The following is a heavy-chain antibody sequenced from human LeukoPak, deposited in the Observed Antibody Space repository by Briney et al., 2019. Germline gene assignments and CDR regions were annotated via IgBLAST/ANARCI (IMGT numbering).Heavy chain of an antibody. D-gene: IGHD3-22*01. J-gene: IGHJ4*02. CDR1: GFTFSSYA. Sequence: GRSLRLSCAASGFTFSSYAMHWVRQAPGKGLEWVAVISYDGSNKYYADSVKGRFTISRDNSKNTLYLQMNSLRAEDTAVYYCARDPYYYDSSGYSTAPDYWGQGTLVTVSS. CDR3: ARDPYYYDSSGYSTAPDY. V-gene: IGHV3-30-3*01. CDR2: ISYDGSNK.